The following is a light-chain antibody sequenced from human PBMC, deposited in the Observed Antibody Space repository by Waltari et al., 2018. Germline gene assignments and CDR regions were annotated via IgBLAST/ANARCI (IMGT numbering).Light chain of an antibody. CDR3: QQSYIAPYS. CDR1: QSISIY. Sequence: DIHMTQSPSSLSASVGDRVTLTCRASQSISIYVSWFHHKPGKAPRLLVYSASGLQGGVPSRFSGSGSGTDFTLTISSLQPEDLGSYYCQQSYIAPYSFGQGTKLEIK. V-gene: IGKV1-39*01. CDR2: SAS. J-gene: IGKJ2*03.